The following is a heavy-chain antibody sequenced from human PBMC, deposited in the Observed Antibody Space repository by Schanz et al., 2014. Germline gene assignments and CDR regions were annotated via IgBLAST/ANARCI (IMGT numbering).Heavy chain of an antibody. V-gene: IGHV1-69*04. Sequence: QVPLVQSGAEVTKPGSSVKVSCKASGGTFSSFAIFWVRQAPGQGLEWMGKIIPILGMENYAQKFQGRVTITADISTSTAYMDLSSLRSDDTAVYYCAFDRDDAYDIWGQGTTVTVSS. J-gene: IGHJ3*02. D-gene: IGHD3-9*01. CDR2: IIPILGME. CDR1: GGTFSSFA. CDR3: AFDRDDAYDI.